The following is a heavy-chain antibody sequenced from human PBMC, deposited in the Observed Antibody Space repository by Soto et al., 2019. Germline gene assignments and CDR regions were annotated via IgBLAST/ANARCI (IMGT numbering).Heavy chain of an antibody. Sequence: GASVKVSCKASGGTFSSYTISWVRQAPGQGLGWMGRIIPILGIANYAQKFQGRVTITADKSTSTAYMELSSLRSEDTAVYYCAREGYSSRWYGVESDYWGQGTLVTVSS. CDR2: IIPILGIA. J-gene: IGHJ4*02. V-gene: IGHV1-69*04. D-gene: IGHD6-13*01. CDR1: GGTFSSYT. CDR3: AREGYSSRWYGVESDY.